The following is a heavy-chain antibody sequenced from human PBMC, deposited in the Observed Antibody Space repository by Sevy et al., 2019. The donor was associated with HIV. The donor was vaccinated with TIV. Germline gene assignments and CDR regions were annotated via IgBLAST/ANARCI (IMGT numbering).Heavy chain of an antibody. D-gene: IGHD5-18*01. J-gene: IGHJ4*02. V-gene: IGHV3-23*01. CDR2: INGIGGST. CDR3: AKGAGIQIWSNFDY. CDR1: GFTFSRYA. Sequence: GGSLRLSCAASGFTFSRYAMSWVRQAPGKGLEWVSAINGIGGSTYYADSVKGRFTISRDNSKNTLYLQMNSLRAEDTAVFYCAKGAGIQIWSNFDYWGQGTLVTVSS.